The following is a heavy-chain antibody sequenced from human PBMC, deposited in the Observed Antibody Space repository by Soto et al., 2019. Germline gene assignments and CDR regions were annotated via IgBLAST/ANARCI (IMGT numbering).Heavy chain of an antibody. CDR3: AKDRDSGWNEIGYDAFDI. D-gene: IGHD6-19*01. J-gene: IGHJ3*02. V-gene: IGHV3-30*18. CDR1: GFTFSSYG. Sequence: QVQLVESGGGVVQPGRSLRLSCAASGFTFSSYGMHWVRQAPGKGLEWVAVISYDGSNKYYADSVKGRFTISRDNSKNTLYLQMNSLRAEDTAVYYCAKDRDSGWNEIGYDAFDIWGQGTMVTVSS. CDR2: ISYDGSNK.